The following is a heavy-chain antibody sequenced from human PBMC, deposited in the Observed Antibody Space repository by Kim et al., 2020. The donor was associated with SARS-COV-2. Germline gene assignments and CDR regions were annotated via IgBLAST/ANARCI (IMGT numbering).Heavy chain of an antibody. CDR2: IYSGGST. V-gene: IGHV3-66*01. CDR3: ARVLTGGSGSYTLDY. J-gene: IGHJ4*02. CDR1: GFTVSSNY. D-gene: IGHD3-10*01. Sequence: GGSLRLSCAASGFTVSSNYMSWVRQAPGKGLEWVSVIYSGGSTYYADSVKGRFTISRDNSKNTLYLQMNSLRAEDTAVYYCARVLTGGSGSYTLDYWGQGTLVTVSS.